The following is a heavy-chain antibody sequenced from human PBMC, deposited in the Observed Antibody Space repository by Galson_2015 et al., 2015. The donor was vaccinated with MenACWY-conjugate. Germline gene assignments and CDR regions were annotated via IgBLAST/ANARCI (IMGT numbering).Heavy chain of an antibody. J-gene: IGHJ6*02. CDR2: INAGNGNT. CDR3: ARTSPGGKFFYHGMEV. CDR1: GYTFTLYA. V-gene: IGHV1-3*01. D-gene: IGHD1-14*01. Sequence: SVKVSCKASGYTFTLYAMHWVRQAPGLGLEWMGWINAGNGNTKYSQKFHDRVTITRDISASTVYMELTSLGSADTGVYYCARTSPGGKFFYHGMEVWGQGTTVTVSS.